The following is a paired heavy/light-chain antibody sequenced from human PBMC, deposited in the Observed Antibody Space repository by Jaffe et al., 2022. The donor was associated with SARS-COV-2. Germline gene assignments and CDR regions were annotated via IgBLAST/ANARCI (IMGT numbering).Light chain of an antibody. V-gene: IGKV1-16*02. CDR3: QQYSSSPYT. Sequence: DIQMTQSPSSMSASVGDRVTITCRASQGISNNLAWLQQKPGKAPKPLIYGASSLQSGVPSKFSGSGSGTDFTLTISSLQPEDFATYYCQQYSSSPYTFGQGTKLEIK. J-gene: IGKJ2*01. CDR1: QGISNN. CDR2: GAS.
Heavy chain of an antibody. CDR3: VRIRSSFYDY. CDR1: GFTFSSYV. V-gene: IGHV3-23*04. D-gene: IGHD3-10*01. J-gene: IGHJ4*02. CDR2: ITGSGGST. Sequence: EVQLVESGGGLVQPGGSLRLSCAASGFTFSSYVINWVRQTPERGLEWVSAITGSGGSTYYADSVKGRFSVSRDNSKNTVDLQMNSLGADDTAIYYCVRIRSSFYDYWGQGTQVTVSS.